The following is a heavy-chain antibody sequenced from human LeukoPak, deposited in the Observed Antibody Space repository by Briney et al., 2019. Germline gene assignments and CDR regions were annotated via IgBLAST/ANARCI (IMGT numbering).Heavy chain of an antibody. V-gene: IGHV3-7*01. J-gene: IGHJ4*02. CDR2: INQDGGGR. Sequence: PGGSLRLSCAASGFTFTSYWMTWVRQAPGKGLEWVANINQDGGGRYYVDSVKGRFTISRDNAKNSVHLQMNSLRAEDTAVYYCVRDDDRPDNGLDYWGQGTLVTVSS. CDR1: GFTFTSYW. D-gene: IGHD3-22*01. CDR3: VRDDDRPDNGLDY.